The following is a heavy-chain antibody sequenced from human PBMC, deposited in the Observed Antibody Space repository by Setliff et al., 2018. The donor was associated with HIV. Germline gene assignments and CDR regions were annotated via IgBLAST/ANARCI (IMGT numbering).Heavy chain of an antibody. V-gene: IGHV1-69*10. D-gene: IGHD1-1*01. CDR3: ARAARGGLQYGPTGHAFDI. CDR1: GGSFNNYA. Sequence: SVKVSCKAAGGSFNNYAISWVRQAPGQGLEWVGGISPILGTTNSGPRFHGRVTITADKSTNTVYIELSSLRSEDTALYYCARAARGGLQYGPTGHAFDIWGQGAMVTVSS. J-gene: IGHJ3*02. CDR2: ISPILGTT.